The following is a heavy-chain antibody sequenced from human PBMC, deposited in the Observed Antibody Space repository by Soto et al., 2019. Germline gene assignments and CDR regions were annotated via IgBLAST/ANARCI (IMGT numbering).Heavy chain of an antibody. CDR1: GGSISSYY. Sequence: QVQLQESGPGLVKPSETLSLTCTVSGGSISSYYWSWIRQPPGKGLEWIGYIYYSGSTNYNPSLKSRVTISVDTSKNQFSLKLSSVTAADTAVYYCARQWEGCSSTSCYYRWFDPWGQGTLVTVSS. CDR3: ARQWEGCSSTSCYYRWFDP. J-gene: IGHJ5*02. V-gene: IGHV4-59*08. D-gene: IGHD2-2*01. CDR2: IYYSGST.